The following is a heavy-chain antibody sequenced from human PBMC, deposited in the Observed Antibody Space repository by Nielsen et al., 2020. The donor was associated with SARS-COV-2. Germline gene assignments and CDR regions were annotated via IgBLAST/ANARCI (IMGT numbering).Heavy chain of an antibody. CDR1: GFTFDDYG. CDR2: ISWNSGSI. D-gene: IGHD6-19*01. V-gene: IGHV3-9*01. CDR3: AKVGGWGNY. Sequence: SLKISCAASGFTFDDYGMSWVRQAPGKGLEWVSGISWNSGSIGYADSVKGRFTISRDNAKNSLYLQMNSLRAEDTALYYCAKVGGWGNYWGQGTLVTVSS. J-gene: IGHJ4*02.